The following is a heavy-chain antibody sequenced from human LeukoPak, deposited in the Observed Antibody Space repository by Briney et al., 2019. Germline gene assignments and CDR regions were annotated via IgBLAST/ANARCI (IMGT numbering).Heavy chain of an antibody. Sequence: GASVTVSCKASGYTFTSYGISWVRQAPGQGLEWMGWISAYNGNTNYAQKLQGRVTMTTDTSTSTAYMELRSLRSDDTAVYYCARGHPYSSSSWFFDYWGQGTLVTVSS. J-gene: IGHJ4*02. V-gene: IGHV1-18*01. CDR1: GYTFTSYG. D-gene: IGHD6-6*01. CDR2: ISAYNGNT. CDR3: ARGHPYSSSSWFFDY.